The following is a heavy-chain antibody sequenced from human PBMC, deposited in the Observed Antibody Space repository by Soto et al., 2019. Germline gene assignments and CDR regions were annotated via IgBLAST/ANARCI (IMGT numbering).Heavy chain of an antibody. J-gene: IGHJ4*02. CDR2: IYPADSHA. V-gene: IGHV5-51*01. Sequence: GDSLNISCKSYGYSFTRHFIFCVRQVPGRGLEWVAVIYPADSHARYTPSFRGLGTISVDISINAVYLQSRSLKASDTAIYFFARRDIVKARVRGVYFDYWGKGTPFTVCS. CDR1: GYSFTRHF. D-gene: IGHD2-15*01. CDR3: ARRDIVKARVRGVYFDY.